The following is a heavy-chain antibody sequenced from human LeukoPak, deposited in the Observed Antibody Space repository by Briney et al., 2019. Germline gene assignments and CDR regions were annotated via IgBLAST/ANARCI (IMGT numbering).Heavy chain of an antibody. J-gene: IGHJ4*02. V-gene: IGHV3-53*01. D-gene: IGHD4-17*01. CDR1: GFTVSSNY. CDR2: IYSGGST. Sequence: GGSLRLSCAASGFTVSSNYMSWVRQAPGKGLEWVSVIYSGGSTYYADSVKGRFTISRDNSKSTLYIQMNSLRAEDTAVYYCARGYGDFPYYFDYWGQGTLVTVSS. CDR3: ARGYGDFPYYFDY.